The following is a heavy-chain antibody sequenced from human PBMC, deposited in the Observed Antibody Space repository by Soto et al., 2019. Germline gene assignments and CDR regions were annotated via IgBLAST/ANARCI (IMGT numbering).Heavy chain of an antibody. J-gene: IGHJ4*02. V-gene: IGHV3-23*01. D-gene: IGHD3-9*01. CDR3: ARPDVRYLDWLLRLDY. CDR2: IAGSTFTT. Sequence: EVQLLESGGGLVQPGGSLRLSCTASGFPFSSSAMNWVRQAPGKGLAWVSGIAGSTFTTYYADSVQGRFTISRDNSRNTLYLELNSLRADDTAVYYCARPDVRYLDWLLRLDYWCQGALVTVSS. CDR1: GFPFSSSA.